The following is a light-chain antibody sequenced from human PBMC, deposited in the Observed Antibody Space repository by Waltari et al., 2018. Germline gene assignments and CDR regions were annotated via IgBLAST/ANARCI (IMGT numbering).Light chain of an antibody. Sequence: QPASVSGSPGQSITISCTGTSSDVGGYNYVSWYQQHPGKAPKLMIYDVSNRPSGVSNRFSDSKSGNKASLTISGLQAEDEADYYCSSYTSSSTLQFGGGTKLTVL. J-gene: IGLJ2*01. CDR1: SSDVGGYNY. V-gene: IGLV2-14*03. CDR2: DVS. CDR3: SSYTSSSTLQ.